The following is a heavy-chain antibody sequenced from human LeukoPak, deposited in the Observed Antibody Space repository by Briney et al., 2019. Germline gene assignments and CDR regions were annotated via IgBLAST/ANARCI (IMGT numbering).Heavy chain of an antibody. CDR1: GGSISGYY. V-gene: IGHV4-4*07. Sequence: SETLSLTCTVSGGSISGYYWSWIRQPAGKGLEWIGRIHATGNTIYNPSLMSRVTMSVDTSKNQFSLELKSVTAADTAVYYCARSYYYDSSGYPIGAFDIWGQGTMVTVSS. CDR3: ARSYYYDSSGYPIGAFDI. J-gene: IGHJ3*02. CDR2: IHATGNT. D-gene: IGHD3-22*01.